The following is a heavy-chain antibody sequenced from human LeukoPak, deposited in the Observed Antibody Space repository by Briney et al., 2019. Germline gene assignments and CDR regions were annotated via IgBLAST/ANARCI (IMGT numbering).Heavy chain of an antibody. CDR1: GYTFTSYD. CDR3: ASVVVSDYGGNSELGY. Sequence: ASVEVSCKASGYTFTSYDINWVRQATGQGLEWMGWMNPNSGNTGYAQKFQGRVTMTRNTSISTAYMELSSLRSEDTAVYYCASVVVSDYGGNSELGYWGQGTLVTVSS. D-gene: IGHD4-23*01. J-gene: IGHJ4*02. CDR2: MNPNSGNT. V-gene: IGHV1-8*01.